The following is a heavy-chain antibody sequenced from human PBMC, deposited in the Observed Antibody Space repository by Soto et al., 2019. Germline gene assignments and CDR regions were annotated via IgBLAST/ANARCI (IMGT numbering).Heavy chain of an antibody. Sequence: QVQLVESGGGVVQPGRSLRLSCAASGFTFSSYAFHWVRQAPGKGLEWVAVISYDGSNKYYADSVKGRFTIARDNSKNALYLHMNSLRVEDTAVYYCARDRAGGGDNYFDSWSQGTLVTVSS. J-gene: IGHJ5*01. CDR3: ARDRAGGGDNYFDS. V-gene: IGHV3-30-3*01. D-gene: IGHD3-16*01. CDR1: GFTFSSYA. CDR2: ISYDGSNK.